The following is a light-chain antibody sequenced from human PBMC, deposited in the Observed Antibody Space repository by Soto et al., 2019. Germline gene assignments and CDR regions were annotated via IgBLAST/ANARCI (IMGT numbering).Light chain of an antibody. J-gene: IGLJ1*01. CDR1: SSDVAGYNY. CDR2: DIN. CDR3: SSYASTNTLL. V-gene: IGLV2-14*03. Sequence: QSALTQPASVSGSPGQSITISCTGPSSDVAGYNYVSWYQQHPGTAPKLMIYDINNRPSGVPNRFSGSKSGTSASLPISGLQAEEEADYYCSSYASTNTLLFGTGTKLTVL.